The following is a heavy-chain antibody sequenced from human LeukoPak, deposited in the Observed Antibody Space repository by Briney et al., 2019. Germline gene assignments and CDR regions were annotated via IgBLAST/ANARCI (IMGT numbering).Heavy chain of an antibody. V-gene: IGHV1-2*02. CDR1: GYTFTGYY. D-gene: IGHD2-2*01. CDR2: INPNSGGT. CDR3: ARGGGSTSPGFHWFDP. J-gene: IGHJ5*02. Sequence: ASVKVSCKASGYTFTGYYMHWVRQAPGQGLEWMGWINPNSGGTNYAQKFQGRVTMTRDTSISTAYMELSRLRSDDTAVYYCARGGGSTSPGFHWFDPWGQGTLVTVSS.